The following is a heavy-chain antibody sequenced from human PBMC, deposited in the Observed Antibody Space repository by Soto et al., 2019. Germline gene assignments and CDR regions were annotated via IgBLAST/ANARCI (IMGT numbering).Heavy chain of an antibody. CDR3: ARDPNLVLLWFGELSPPFDY. V-gene: IGHV3-30-3*01. Sequence: PGGSLRLSCAASGFTFSSYAMHWVRQAPGKGLEWVAVISYDGSNKYYADSVKGRFTISRDNSKNTLYLQMNSLRAEDTAVYYCARDPNLVLLWFGELSPPFDYWGQGTLVTVSS. CDR1: GFTFSSYA. CDR2: ISYDGSNK. J-gene: IGHJ4*02. D-gene: IGHD3-10*01.